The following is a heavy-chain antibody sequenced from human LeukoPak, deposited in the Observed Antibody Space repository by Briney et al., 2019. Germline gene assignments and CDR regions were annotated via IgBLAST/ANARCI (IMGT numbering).Heavy chain of an antibody. J-gene: IGHJ3*02. V-gene: IGHV3-72*01. CDR1: GFTFSDHY. Sequence: GRSLRLSCAASGFTFSDHYMDWVRQAPGKGLEWVGRTRNKANSYTTEYAASVKGRFTISRDDSKNSLYLQMNSLRDEDTAVYYCARTSLRAFHIWGQGTMVTVSS. CDR2: TRNKANSYTT. CDR3: ARTSLRAFHI.